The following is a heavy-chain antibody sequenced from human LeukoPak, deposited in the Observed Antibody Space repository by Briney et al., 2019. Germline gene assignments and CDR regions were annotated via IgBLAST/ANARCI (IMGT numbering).Heavy chain of an antibody. J-gene: IGHJ3*02. Sequence: RASETLSLTCTVSGGSISTYYWGWIRQSPGKGLEWIGSINHSGSTYYNPSLKSRVTISVDTSKNQFSLKLSSVTAADTAVYYCARGGSSSGWLRGAFDIWGQGTMVTVSS. CDR2: INHSGST. V-gene: IGHV4-38-2*02. D-gene: IGHD6-19*01. CDR3: ARGGSSSGWLRGAFDI. CDR1: GGSISTYY.